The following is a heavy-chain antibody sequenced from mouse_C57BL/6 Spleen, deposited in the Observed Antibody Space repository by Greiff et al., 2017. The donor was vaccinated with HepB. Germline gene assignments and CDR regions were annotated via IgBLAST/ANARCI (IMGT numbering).Heavy chain of an antibody. D-gene: IGHD3-2*01. CDR3: ARSPTAPFAY. J-gene: IGHJ3*01. Sequence: QVQLKQPGAELVKPGASVKLSCKASGYTFTSYWMHWVKQRPGQGLEWIGMIHPNSGSTNYNEKFKSKATLTVDKSSSTAYMQLSSLTSEDSAVYYCARSPTAPFAYWGQGTLVTVSA. CDR1: GYTFTSYW. V-gene: IGHV1-64*01. CDR2: IHPNSGST.